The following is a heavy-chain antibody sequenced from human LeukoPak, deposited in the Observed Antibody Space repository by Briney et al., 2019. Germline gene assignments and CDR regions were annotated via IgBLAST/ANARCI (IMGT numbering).Heavy chain of an antibody. J-gene: IGHJ5*02. D-gene: IGHD3-10*01. CDR1: GRSISGYS. CDR3: ARGHLGLSP. CDR2: FNNSRTT. V-gene: IGHV4-59*01. Sequence: PSETLSLTCTVSGRSISGYSWTWIRHPPGQGLEWIGYFNNSRTTSYNPSLTGRVTISVDTAMDQFSLKLNSVTAAATAVYYCARGHLGLSPWGQGTLVTVSS.